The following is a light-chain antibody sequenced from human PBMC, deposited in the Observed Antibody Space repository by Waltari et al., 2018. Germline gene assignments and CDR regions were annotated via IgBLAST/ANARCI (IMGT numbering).Light chain of an antibody. CDR2: WAS. CDR3: QQYYITPRT. CDR1: QSLLYSSSNKKY. Sequence: DIVMTQSPDSLAVSLGERATINCKSSQSLLYSSSNKKYLAWYQQRPGQPPKLLIYWASTRESGVPDRFSGSASGTDFTLTISSLQAEDVAVYYCQQYYITPRTFGQGTKLEIK. V-gene: IGKV4-1*01. J-gene: IGKJ2*01.